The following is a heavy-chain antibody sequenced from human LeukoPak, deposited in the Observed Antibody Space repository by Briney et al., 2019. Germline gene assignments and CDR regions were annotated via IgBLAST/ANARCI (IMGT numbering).Heavy chain of an antibody. J-gene: IGHJ5*02. CDR2: IYYSGST. CDR3: ARVRAIPLFDP. CDR1: GGSISSSSYY. V-gene: IGHV4-39*07. D-gene: IGHD2-21*01. Sequence: SETLSLTCTVSGGSISSSSYYWGWIRQPPGKGLEWIGSIYYSGSTYYNPSLKSRVTISVDTSKNQFSLKLSSVTAADTAVYYCARVRAIPLFDPWGQGTLVTVSS.